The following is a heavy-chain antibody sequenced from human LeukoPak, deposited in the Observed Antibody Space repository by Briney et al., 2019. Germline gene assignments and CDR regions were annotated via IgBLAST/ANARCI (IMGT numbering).Heavy chain of an antibody. CDR3: AKDSGFGLNGFDP. D-gene: IGHD3-16*01. J-gene: IGHJ5*02. CDR2: TYYRSKWYD. CDR1: GDSVSSNSAA. Sequence: SQTLSLTCAISGDSVSSNSAAWNWIRQSPSRDLEWLGRTYYRSKWYDDYAVSVKSRITINPDTSKNQFSLQLNSVTPDDTAVYYCAKDSGFGLNGFDPWGQGTLVTASS. V-gene: IGHV6-1*01.